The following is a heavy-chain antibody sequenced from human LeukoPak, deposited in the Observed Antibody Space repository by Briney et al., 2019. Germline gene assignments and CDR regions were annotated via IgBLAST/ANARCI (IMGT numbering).Heavy chain of an antibody. D-gene: IGHD3-10*01. CDR2: ISYDGSNK. J-gene: IGHJ4*02. CDR1: GFTFSSCA. Sequence: GGSLRLSCAASGFTFSSCAMHWVRQAPGKGLEWVAVISYDGSNKYYADSVKGRFTISRDNSKNTLYLQMNSLRAEDTAVYYCARGPFLGVWGQGTLVTVSS. CDR3: ARGPFLGV. V-gene: IGHV3-30-3*01.